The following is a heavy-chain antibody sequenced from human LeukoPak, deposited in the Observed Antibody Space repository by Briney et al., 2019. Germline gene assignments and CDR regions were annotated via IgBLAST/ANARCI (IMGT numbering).Heavy chain of an antibody. Sequence: TGGSLRLSCAASGFNFGYYARHWVRQAPGKGLDWVAFIRYDGGDTYYADSVRGRFTVSRDNSKNTLYLQMNSLTAGDTALYYCAKEGGGRTFDYWGQGTLVTVSS. CDR2: IRYDGGDT. J-gene: IGHJ4*02. V-gene: IGHV3-30*02. D-gene: IGHD4-23*01. CDR1: GFNFGYYA. CDR3: AKEGGGRTFDY.